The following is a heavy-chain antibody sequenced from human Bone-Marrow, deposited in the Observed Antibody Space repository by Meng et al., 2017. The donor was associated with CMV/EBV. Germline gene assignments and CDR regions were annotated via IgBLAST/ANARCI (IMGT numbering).Heavy chain of an antibody. CDR1: GSSISLGGYY. J-gene: IGHJ4*02. V-gene: IGHV4-31*03. D-gene: IGHD2-2*01. Sequence: SLSGSSISLGGYYWSWIRQLSGKGLEWIGYIYYSGITYNSPSLKSRLSLSVDTSKNQFSLRLNSVTAADTAVYYCARLPAATAYFDHWGQGTLVTVSS. CDR3: ARLPAATAYFDH. CDR2: IYYSGIT.